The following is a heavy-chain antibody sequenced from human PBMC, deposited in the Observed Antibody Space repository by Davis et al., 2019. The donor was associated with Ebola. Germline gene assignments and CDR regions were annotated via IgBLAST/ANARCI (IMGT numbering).Heavy chain of an antibody. V-gene: IGHV1-46*01. CDR1: GYTFINSH. CDR3: GRELTGSLIVDY. J-gene: IGHJ4*02. D-gene: IGHD1-26*01. Sequence: ASVKVSCKASGYTFINSHMHWVRQPPAQGLEWMGLINLKGGATYFVQRFQGRVTLTMDTSPTTVYLDLSSLTSEDTAIYYSGRELTGSLIVDYWGQGTLVTVSS. CDR2: INLKGGAT.